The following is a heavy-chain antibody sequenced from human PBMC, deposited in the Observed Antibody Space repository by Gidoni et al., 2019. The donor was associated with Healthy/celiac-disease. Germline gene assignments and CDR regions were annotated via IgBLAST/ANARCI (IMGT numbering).Heavy chain of an antibody. CDR1: GFSLSTSGVG. CDR2: IYWNDDK. D-gene: IGHD1-7*01. J-gene: IGHJ5*02. CDR3: AHRQTLSNWNYVPWTRKDNWFDP. V-gene: IGHV2-5*01. Sequence: QITLKESGPTLVKPTQTLTLTCTFSGFSLSTSGVGVGWIRQPPGKALEWLALIYWNDDKRYSPSLKSRLTITKDTSKNQVVLTMTNMDPVDTATYYCAHRQTLSNWNYVPWTRKDNWFDPWGQGTLVTVSS.